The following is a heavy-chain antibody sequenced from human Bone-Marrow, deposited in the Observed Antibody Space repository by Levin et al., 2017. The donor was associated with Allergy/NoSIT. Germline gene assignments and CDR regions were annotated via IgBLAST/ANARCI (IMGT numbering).Heavy chain of an antibody. J-gene: IGHJ3*02. CDR1: GDSITSTNSIYY. CDR2: IFYRGST. V-gene: IGHV4-39*01. D-gene: IGHD3-10*01. CDR3: ARLVASGRFFGVFDI. Sequence: MSSETLSLTCKVSGDSITSTNSIYYWAWIRQPPGKGLEWIGSIFYRGSTYYNTSLTSRLTISVDTSTNQVSLNLNSVTAADTAIYYCARLVASGRFFGVFDIWGQGTMVIVSS.